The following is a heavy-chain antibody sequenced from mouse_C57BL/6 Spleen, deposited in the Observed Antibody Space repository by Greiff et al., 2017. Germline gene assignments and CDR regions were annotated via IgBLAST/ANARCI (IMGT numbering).Heavy chain of an antibody. V-gene: IGHV5-17*01. CDR3: ARGTEGFAY. CDR2: ISSGSSTI. CDR1: GFTFSDYG. D-gene: IGHD3-3*01. Sequence: EVKLMESGGGLVKPGGSLKLSCAASGFTFSDYGMHWVRQAPEKGLEWVAYISSGSSTIYYADTVKGRFTISRDNAKNTLFLQMTSLRSEDTAMYYCARGTEGFAYWGQGTLVTVSA. J-gene: IGHJ3*01.